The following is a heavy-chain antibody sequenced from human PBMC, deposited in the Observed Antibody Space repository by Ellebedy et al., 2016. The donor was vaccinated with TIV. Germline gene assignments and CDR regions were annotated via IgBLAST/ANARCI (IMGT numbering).Heavy chain of an antibody. J-gene: IGHJ4*02. Sequence: MPGGSLRLSCSVSGVSVSSTDYYWVWLRQPPGRGLAWIESMHYSGSTYQNPSLKRQVTVSVDTSNNQFSLHLKSVTAADTASYYCARQLYYDRTGSSQSPVYFDSWGRGALVTVSS. CDR3: ARQLYYDRTGSSQSPVYFDS. V-gene: IGHV4-39*01. CDR2: MHYSGST. D-gene: IGHD3-22*01. CDR1: GVSVSSTDYY.